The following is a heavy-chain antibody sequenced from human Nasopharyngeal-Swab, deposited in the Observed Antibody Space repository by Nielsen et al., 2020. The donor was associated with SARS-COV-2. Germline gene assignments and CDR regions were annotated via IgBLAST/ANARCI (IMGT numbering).Heavy chain of an antibody. CDR1: GFTFSSYS. Sequence: GESLKISCAASGFTFSSYSMSWVRQAPGKGLEWVSYISSSSSSIYYADSVKGRFTISRDNAKNSLCLQMDSLRDEDSAVYYCARDPAYYFGSGSYYPDYWGQGTLVTVSS. CDR2: ISSSSSSI. J-gene: IGHJ4*02. D-gene: IGHD3-10*01. CDR3: ARDPAYYFGSGSYYPDY. V-gene: IGHV3-48*02.